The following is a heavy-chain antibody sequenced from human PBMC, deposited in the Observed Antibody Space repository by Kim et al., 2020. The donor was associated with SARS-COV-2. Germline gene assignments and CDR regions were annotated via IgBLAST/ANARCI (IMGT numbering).Heavy chain of an antibody. CDR3: ARALDYAYAFDI. J-gene: IGHJ3*02. CDR2: IYYSGST. CDR1: GGSISSYY. V-gene: IGHV4-59*13. D-gene: IGHD4-17*01. Sequence: SETLSLTCTVSGGSISSYYWSWIRQPPGKGLEWIGYIYYSGSTNYNPSLKSRVTISVDTSKNQFSLKLSSVTAADTAVYYCARALDYAYAFDIWGQGTMVTVSS.